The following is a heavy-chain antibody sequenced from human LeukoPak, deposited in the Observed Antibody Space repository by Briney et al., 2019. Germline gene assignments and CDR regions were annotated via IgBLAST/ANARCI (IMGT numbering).Heavy chain of an antibody. V-gene: IGHV3-74*01. Sequence: GESLRLSCAASGFTFSSYFWMHWVRQAPGEGLVWVSRIKSDGSSSTYADSVKGRFTISRDNAKNSLYLQMNTLRAEDTAVYYCVRDLDLGGYSSFEYWGQGTLVTVSS. J-gene: IGHJ4*02. CDR1: GFTFSSYFW. CDR3: VRDLDLGGYSSFEY. CDR2: IKSDGSSS. D-gene: IGHD4-23*01.